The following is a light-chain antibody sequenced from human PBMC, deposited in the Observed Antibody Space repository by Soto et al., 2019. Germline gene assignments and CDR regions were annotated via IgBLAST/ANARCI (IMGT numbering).Light chain of an antibody. J-gene: IGLJ2*01. Sequence: QSALTQPASVSGSPGQSITISCTGTSSDVGGYNYVSWYQQHPGKAPKLMIYDVSNRPSGVSNRFSGSKSGNTASLTISGLQAEDEADYYCSSYTSSSILVFGGGTKVTGL. CDR2: DVS. CDR3: SSYTSSSILV. CDR1: SSDVGGYNY. V-gene: IGLV2-14*01.